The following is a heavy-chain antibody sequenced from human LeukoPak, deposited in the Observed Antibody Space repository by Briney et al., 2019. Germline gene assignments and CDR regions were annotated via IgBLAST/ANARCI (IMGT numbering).Heavy chain of an antibody. CDR1: GGSISSHY. CDR2: IYYSGST. CDR3: ASLGIRSGWYYFDY. D-gene: IGHD6-19*01. V-gene: IGHV4-59*11. Sequence: PSETLSLTCTVSGGSISSHYWSWIRQPPGKGLEWIGYIYYSGSTNYNPSLKSRVTISVDTSKNQFSLKLSSVTAADTAVYYCASLGIRSGWYYFDYWGQGTLVTVSS. J-gene: IGHJ4*02.